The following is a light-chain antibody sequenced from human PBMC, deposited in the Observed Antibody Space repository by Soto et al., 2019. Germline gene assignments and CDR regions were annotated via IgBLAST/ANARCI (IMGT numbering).Light chain of an antibody. CDR3: GTWESSLIVYV. CDR1: SSNIGNNY. V-gene: IGLV1-51*01. CDR2: DNN. Sequence: QSVLTQPPSVSAAPGQKVTISCSGSSSNIGNNYVSWYQQLPGTAPKLLIYDNNKRPSGIPDRFSGSKSGTSATLGITGLQTWDGSDYYCGTWESSLIVYVFGPGTKVTVL. J-gene: IGLJ1*01.